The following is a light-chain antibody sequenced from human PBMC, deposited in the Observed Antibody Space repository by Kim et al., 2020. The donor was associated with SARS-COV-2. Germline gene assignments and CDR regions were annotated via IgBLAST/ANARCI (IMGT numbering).Light chain of an antibody. CDR3: LQTISFPLT. CDR1: QGVSSS. Sequence: VSVGERVTISRRASQGVSSSLSSYQQKPGRAPNLLIYAASSLQSGVPSRCSASGSGTDFTLTISSVQPEDSATYYCLQTISFPLTFGGGTKVDIK. J-gene: IGKJ4*01. CDR2: AAS. V-gene: IGKV1-12*01.